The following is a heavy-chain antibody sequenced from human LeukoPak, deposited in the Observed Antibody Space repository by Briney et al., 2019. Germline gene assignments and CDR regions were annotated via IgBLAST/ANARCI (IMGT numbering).Heavy chain of an antibody. D-gene: IGHD2-15*01. V-gene: IGHV1-2*02. CDR3: AGSTLFYCSGGSCYFDY. Sequence: ASVKVSCKASGYTFTGYYMHWVRQAPGQGLEWMGWINPNSGGTNYAQKFQGRVTMTRDTSISTAYMELSRLRSDDTAVYYCAGSTLFYCSGGSCYFDYWGQGTLVTVSS. CDR2: INPNSGGT. CDR1: GYTFTGYY. J-gene: IGHJ4*02.